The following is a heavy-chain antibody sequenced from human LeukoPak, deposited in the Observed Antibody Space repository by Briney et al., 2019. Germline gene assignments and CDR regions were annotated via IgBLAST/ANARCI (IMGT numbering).Heavy chain of an antibody. J-gene: IGHJ6*02. D-gene: IGHD6-19*01. CDR3: ARFSSGTGVDV. V-gene: IGHV1-69*02. Sequence: SVKVSCKASGGTFSSYTISWVRQAPGQGLEWMGRIIPILGIANYARKFQGRVTITADKSTSTAYMELSSLRSEDTAVYYCARFSSGTGVDVWGQGTTVTVSS. CDR1: GGTFSSYT. CDR2: IIPILGIA.